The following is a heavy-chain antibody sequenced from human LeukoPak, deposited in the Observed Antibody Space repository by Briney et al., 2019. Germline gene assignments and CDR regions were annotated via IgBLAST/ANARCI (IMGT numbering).Heavy chain of an antibody. Sequence: NPSETLSLTCAVSGGSISSSNWWSWVRQPPGKGLEWIGEIYHSGSTNYNPFLKSRVTISVDKSKNQFSLKLSSVTAADTAVYYCARLVGYDFWSGYYWDYWGQGTLVTVSS. CDR3: ARLVGYDFWSGYYWDY. D-gene: IGHD3-3*01. J-gene: IGHJ4*02. CDR1: GGSISSSNW. V-gene: IGHV4-4*02. CDR2: IYHSGST.